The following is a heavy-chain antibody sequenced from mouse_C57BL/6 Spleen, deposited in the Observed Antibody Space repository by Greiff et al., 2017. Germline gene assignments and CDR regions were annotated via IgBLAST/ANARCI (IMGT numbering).Heavy chain of an antibody. D-gene: IGHD1-1*01. CDR1: GFNIKDYY. V-gene: IGHV14-1*01. Sequence: VQLQQSGAELVRPGASVKLSCTASGFNIKDYYMHWVKQRPEQGLEWIGRIDPEDGDTEYAAKFQGKATMTADTSSNTAYLQLSSLTSEDTAVYYCTKDYYGSHMDDWGQGTSVTVSS. J-gene: IGHJ4*01. CDR2: IDPEDGDT. CDR3: TKDYYGSHMDD.